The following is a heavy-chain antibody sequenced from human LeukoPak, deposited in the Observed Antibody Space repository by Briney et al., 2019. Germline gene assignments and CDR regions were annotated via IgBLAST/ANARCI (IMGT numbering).Heavy chain of an antibody. J-gene: IGHJ3*02. CDR3: ARQLNPLPLVRGGSQAFDI. D-gene: IGHD3-10*01. Sequence: KLGGSLQISCQGTGSTFTSYWIGWARQLPGKGLEWMGIIYPGDSDTRYSPSFQGQVTISADKSISTAYLQWSSLKASDTAMYYCARQLNPLPLVRGGSQAFDIWGQGTMVTVSS. V-gene: IGHV5-51*01. CDR1: GSTFTSYW. CDR2: IYPGDSDT.